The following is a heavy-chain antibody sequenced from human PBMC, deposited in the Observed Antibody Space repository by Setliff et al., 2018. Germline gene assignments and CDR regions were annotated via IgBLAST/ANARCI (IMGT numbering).Heavy chain of an antibody. J-gene: IGHJ6*02. Sequence: SETLSLTCTVSGGSISPYFWSWIRQPPGKGLEWIGYIYHNGNTNFNPSLKTRVTMSVDTSKNQFALNLRSVTAADTAVYYCVRDRTAYSYGLDVWGQGTAVTVSS. CDR2: IYHNGNT. D-gene: IGHD5-18*01. V-gene: IGHV4-59*01. CDR1: GGSISPYF. CDR3: VRDRTAYSYGLDV.